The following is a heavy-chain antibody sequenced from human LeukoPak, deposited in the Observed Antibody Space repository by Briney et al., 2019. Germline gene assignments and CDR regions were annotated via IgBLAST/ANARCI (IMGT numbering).Heavy chain of an antibody. CDR3: ARNKWFGESSDAFDI. D-gene: IGHD3-10*01. CDR2: INPNSGGT. V-gene: IGHV1-2*02. J-gene: IGHJ3*02. Sequence: ASVRVSCKASGYTFTGYYLHWVRQAPGQGLEWMGWINPNSGGTNYAQKFQGRVTMTRDTSISTAYMELSRLRSDDTAVYYCARNKWFGESSDAFDIWGQGTMVTVSS. CDR1: GYTFTGYY.